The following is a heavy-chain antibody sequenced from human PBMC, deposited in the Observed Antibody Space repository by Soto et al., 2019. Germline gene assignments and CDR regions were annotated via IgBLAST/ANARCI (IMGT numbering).Heavy chain of an antibody. Sequence: SETLSLTCGVSGGSFSGYFWTWIRQAPGKGLEWIGEINHIGSTNYNPSLRSRLTISIDTSKKQFSLKLTSVTAADTALYFCARATQFYYDSSGYSKNFDFWGQGTLVTVSS. J-gene: IGHJ4*02. D-gene: IGHD3-22*01. CDR3: ARATQFYYDSSGYSKNFDF. CDR1: GGSFSGYF. CDR2: INHIGST. V-gene: IGHV4-34*01.